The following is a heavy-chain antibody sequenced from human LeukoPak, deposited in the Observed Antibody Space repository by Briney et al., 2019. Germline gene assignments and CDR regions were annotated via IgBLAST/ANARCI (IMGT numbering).Heavy chain of an antibody. CDR2: INHSGST. CDR3: ARGSIAAAGMWSYWFDP. J-gene: IGHJ5*02. CDR1: GGSFSGYY. D-gene: IGHD6-13*01. V-gene: IGHV4-34*01. Sequence: SETLSLTCAVYGGSFSGYYWSWIRKPPGKGLEWIGEINHSGSTNYNPPLKSRVTISVDTSKNQFSLKLSSVTAADTAVYYCARGSIAAAGMWSYWFDPWGQGTLVTVSS.